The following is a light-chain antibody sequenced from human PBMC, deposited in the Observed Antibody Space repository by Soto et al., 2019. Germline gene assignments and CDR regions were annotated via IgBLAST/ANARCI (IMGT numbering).Light chain of an antibody. Sequence: EIVLTQSPATLSLSPGERATLSSRARQSVSSSLAWYQQKPGQAPRLLIYDASNRATDIPARFSGSGSGTEFTLTISSLEPEDFAVYYCQQRSNWPSTFGQGTKLEIK. V-gene: IGKV3-11*01. J-gene: IGKJ2*01. CDR3: QQRSNWPST. CDR1: QSVSSS. CDR2: DAS.